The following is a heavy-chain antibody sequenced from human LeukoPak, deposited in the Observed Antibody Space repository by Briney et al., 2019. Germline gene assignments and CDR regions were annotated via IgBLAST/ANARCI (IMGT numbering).Heavy chain of an antibody. CDR3: AKGGYSSSSKGVDY. D-gene: IGHD6-6*01. J-gene: IGHJ4*02. V-gene: IGHV3-30*02. Sequence: GGSLRLSCAASGFSVSTDHMSWVRQAPRKGLEWVAVIWYGGSNKYYADSVKGRFTISRDNSKNTLYLQMNSLRAEDTAVYYCAKGGYSSSSKGVDYWGQGTLVTVSS. CDR1: GFSVSTDH. CDR2: IWYGGSNK.